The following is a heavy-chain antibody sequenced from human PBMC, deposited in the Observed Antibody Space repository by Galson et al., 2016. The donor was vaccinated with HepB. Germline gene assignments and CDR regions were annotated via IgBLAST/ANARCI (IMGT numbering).Heavy chain of an antibody. CDR3: ASVSAFGGGMDV. CDR2: MNPNSGNT. V-gene: IGHV1-8*01. CDR1: GNTFTSND. D-gene: IGHD3-16*01. J-gene: IGHJ6*02. Sequence: QSGAEVKKPGASVKVSCKASGNTFTSNDINWVRQATGQGLEWMGWMNPNSGNTGYAQKFQGRVTMTRNTSIRTAYMELSSLRSEDTAVYYCASVSAFGGGMDVWGQGTTVTVSS.